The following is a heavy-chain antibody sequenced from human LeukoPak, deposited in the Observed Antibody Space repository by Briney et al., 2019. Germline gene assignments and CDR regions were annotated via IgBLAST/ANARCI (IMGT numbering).Heavy chain of an antibody. CDR1: GIIFSSYN. D-gene: IGHD5-24*01. CDR2: ISYDGSNK. CDR3: AREAVGRDGYNPYFDY. Sequence: PGGSLRLSCAASGIIFSSYNMNWVRQAPGKGLEWVAVISYDGSNKYYADSVKGRFTISRDNSKNTLYLQMNSLRAEDTAVYYCAREAVGRDGYNPYFDYWGQGTLVTVSS. J-gene: IGHJ4*02. V-gene: IGHV3-30-3*01.